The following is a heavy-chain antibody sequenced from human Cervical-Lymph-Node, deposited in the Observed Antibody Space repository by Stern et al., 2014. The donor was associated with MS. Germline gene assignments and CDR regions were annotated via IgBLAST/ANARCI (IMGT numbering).Heavy chain of an antibody. CDR3: APSYAI. J-gene: IGHJ3*02. CDR1: GFTFSASV. V-gene: IGHV3-73*01. Sequence: EMQLVESGGGLVQPGGSLKVSCAASGFTFSASVIHWVRQAPGKGLEWVGRIRTTGRTYAPAPAVSGKGRFTISRDDSKNTAYLHMSSLKVEDTAVYYCAPSYAIWGRGTMVTVSS. CDR2: IRTTGRTYAP.